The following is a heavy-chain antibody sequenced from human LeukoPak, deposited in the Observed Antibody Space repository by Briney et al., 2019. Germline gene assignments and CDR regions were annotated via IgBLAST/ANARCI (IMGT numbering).Heavy chain of an antibody. Sequence: GGSLRLSCAASGFTFSGYAMNWVRQAPGKGLEWVSGVSDSGSRTFYTDSVKGRFTIFRDNSKNTLDLQMNSLRAEDTAIYYCAKEKAVAGMKTDHWGQGTLVIVSS. V-gene: IGHV3-23*01. CDR1: GFTFSGYA. CDR3: AKEKAVAGMKTDH. D-gene: IGHD6-19*01. J-gene: IGHJ1*01. CDR2: VSDSGSRT.